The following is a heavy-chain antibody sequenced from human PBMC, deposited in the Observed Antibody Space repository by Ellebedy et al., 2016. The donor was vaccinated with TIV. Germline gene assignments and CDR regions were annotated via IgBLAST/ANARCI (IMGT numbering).Heavy chain of an antibody. Sequence: SLKISCAASGFRFGDYAMHWVRQGPGKGLEWVSGISWNSRSIGYADSVAGRFTTSRDNARNSLYLQIDSLRADDMALYYCVKGREDDSGFGGSFDVWGQGTLVTVSS. J-gene: IGHJ3*01. CDR1: GFRFGDYA. CDR3: VKGREDDSGFGGSFDV. D-gene: IGHD3-10*01. V-gene: IGHV3-9*03. CDR2: ISWNSRSI.